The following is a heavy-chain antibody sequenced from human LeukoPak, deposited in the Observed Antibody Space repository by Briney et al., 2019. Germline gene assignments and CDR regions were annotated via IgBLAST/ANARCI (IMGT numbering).Heavy chain of an antibody. V-gene: IGHV1-8*01. Sequence: ASVKVSCKASGYTFTSYDINWVRQATGQGLEWMGWMNPNSGNTGYAQKFQGRVTMTRNTSISTAYMELSSLRSEDTAVYYCARGYSSGWTRYYYYYYMDVWGKGTTVTISS. CDR2: MNPNSGNT. CDR3: ARGYSSGWTRYYYYYYMDV. J-gene: IGHJ6*03. D-gene: IGHD6-19*01. CDR1: GYTFTSYD.